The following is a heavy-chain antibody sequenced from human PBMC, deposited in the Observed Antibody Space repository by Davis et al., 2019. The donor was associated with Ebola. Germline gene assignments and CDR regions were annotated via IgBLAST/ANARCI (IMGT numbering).Heavy chain of an antibody. D-gene: IGHD5-24*01. Sequence: PGGSLRLSCAASGFSFDSYAMHWVRQAPGKGLEWVAVISYDGSYKDYANSVKGRFSISRDNSKNTLYLQMNSLRDEDTAVYYCARDSADGYNFSFDYWGQGTLVTVSS. CDR2: ISYDGSYK. CDR1: GFSFDSYA. V-gene: IGHV3-30*04. CDR3: ARDSADGYNFSFDY. J-gene: IGHJ4*02.